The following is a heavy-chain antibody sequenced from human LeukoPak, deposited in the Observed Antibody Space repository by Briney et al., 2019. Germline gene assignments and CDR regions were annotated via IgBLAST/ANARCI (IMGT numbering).Heavy chain of an antibody. CDR2: LSNDGSDS. CDR3: ARAGDGYNSYYYGMDV. J-gene: IGHJ6*02. Sequence: GGALRLSCAASGFTFSTYRVYWVRQAPGKGLEGVASLSNDGSDSYSADSVKGRFTISRDNSKNTLSLQMNSVRGEDTAVYYCARAGDGYNSYYYGMDVWGQGTTVTVSS. V-gene: IGHV3-30*03. CDR1: GFTFSTYR. D-gene: IGHD5-24*01.